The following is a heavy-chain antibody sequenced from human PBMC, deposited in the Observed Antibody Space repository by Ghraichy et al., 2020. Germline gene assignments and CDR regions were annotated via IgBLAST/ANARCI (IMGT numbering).Heavy chain of an antibody. CDR1: GDSVSSNSAA. CDR3: ARDPDDPVHQPGIAVAGTSWFDP. Sequence: SQTLSLTCAISGDSVSSNSAAWNWIRQSPSRGLEWLGRTYYRSKWYNDYAVSVKSRITINPDTSKNQFSLQLNSVTPEDTAVYYCARDPDDPVHQPGIAVAGTSWFDPWGQGTLVTVSS. D-gene: IGHD6-19*01. V-gene: IGHV6-1*01. CDR2: TYYRSKWYN. J-gene: IGHJ5*02.